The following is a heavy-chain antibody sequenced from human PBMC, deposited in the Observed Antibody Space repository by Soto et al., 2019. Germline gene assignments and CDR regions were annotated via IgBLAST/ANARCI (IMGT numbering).Heavy chain of an antibody. CDR1: GGSFSGYY. CDR3: ARYRKWGAHDY. Sequence: QVQLQQWGAGLLKPSETLSLTCAVYGGSFSGYYWSWIRQPPGKGMEWIGEINHSGRTNYNPSLKSRVTISVDTSKNQFSLNLNSVTAADPAVYYCARYRKWGAHDYWGQGTLVTVSS. D-gene: IGHD7-27*01. J-gene: IGHJ4*02. CDR2: INHSGRT. V-gene: IGHV4-34*01.